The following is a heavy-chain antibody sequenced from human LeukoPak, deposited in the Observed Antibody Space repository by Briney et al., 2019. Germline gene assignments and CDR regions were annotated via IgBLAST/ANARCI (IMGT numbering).Heavy chain of an antibody. V-gene: IGHV1-8*01. CDR1: GYTFTSYD. J-gene: IGHJ6*02. CDR3: ARGPDSSGWYYYYYYGMDV. D-gene: IGHD6-19*01. CDR2: VNPNSGNT. Sequence: GASVKVSCKASGYTFTSYDINWVRQATGQGLEWMGWVNPNSGNTGYAQKFQGRVTMTRNTSISTAYMELSSLRSEDTAVYYCARGPDSSGWYYYYYYGMDVWGQGTTVTVSS.